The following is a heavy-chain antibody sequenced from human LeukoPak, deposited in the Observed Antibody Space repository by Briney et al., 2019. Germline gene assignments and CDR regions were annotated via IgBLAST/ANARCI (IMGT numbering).Heavy chain of an antibody. V-gene: IGHV3-23*01. CDR1: GFIFSSYA. CDR2: ISGSGGST. J-gene: IGHJ4*02. CDR3: ATLSDAIAAAGTRNY. D-gene: IGHD6-13*01. Sequence: GGSLRLSCAASGFIFSSYAMSWVRQAPGKGLEWVSVISGSGGSTNYADSVNGRFTISRDNSKNMLHLQMSSLRAEDTAVYYCATLSDAIAAAGTRNYWGQGTLVTVSA.